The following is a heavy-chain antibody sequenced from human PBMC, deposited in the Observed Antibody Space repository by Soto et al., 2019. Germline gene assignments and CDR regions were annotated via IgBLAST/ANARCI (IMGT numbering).Heavy chain of an antibody. V-gene: IGHV3-64*01. Sequence: GGSLRLSCAASGFTFSSYAMHWVRQAPGKGLEYVSAISSNGGSTYYANSVKGRFTISRDNSKNTLYLQMGSLRAEDMAVYYCARVGYCSGGSCYYDYWGQGTLVTVSS. D-gene: IGHD2-15*01. CDR1: GFTFSSYA. CDR3: ARVGYCSGGSCYYDY. J-gene: IGHJ4*02. CDR2: ISSNGGST.